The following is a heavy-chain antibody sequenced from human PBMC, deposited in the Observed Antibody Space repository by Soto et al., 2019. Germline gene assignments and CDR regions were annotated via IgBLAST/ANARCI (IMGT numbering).Heavy chain of an antibody. D-gene: IGHD6-13*01. J-gene: IGHJ3*02. CDR3: AREGIAAPGAFDI. CDR1: GFTFSSYG. Sequence: AGGSLRLSCAASGFTFSSYGMHWVRQAPGKGLEWVAVIWYDGSNKYYADSVKGRFTVSRDNSKNTLYLQMNSLRAEDTAVYYCAREGIAAPGAFDIWGQGTMVTVSS. CDR2: IWYDGSNK. V-gene: IGHV3-33*01.